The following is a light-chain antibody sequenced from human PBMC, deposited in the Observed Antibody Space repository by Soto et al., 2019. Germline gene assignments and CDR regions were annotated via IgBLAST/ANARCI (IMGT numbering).Light chain of an antibody. V-gene: IGKV2-28*01. CDR2: LGS. CDR3: MQALQTPPWT. J-gene: IGKJ1*01. CDR1: QSLLHSNGYNY. Sequence: DIVMTQSPLSLPVTPGEPDSISCRSSQSLLHSNGYNYLDWYLQKPGQSPQLLIYLGSNRASGVPDRFSGSGSGTDFTLKISRVVAEDVGIYYCMQALQTPPWTFGQGTKVEIK.